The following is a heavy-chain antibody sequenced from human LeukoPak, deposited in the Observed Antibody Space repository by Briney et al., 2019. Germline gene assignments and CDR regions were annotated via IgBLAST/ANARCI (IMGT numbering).Heavy chain of an antibody. J-gene: IGHJ4*02. V-gene: IGHV3-23*01. CDR2: ISGSGGST. CDR3: AKTRTSGYYYDSSGYHFDY. Sequence: GGSLRLSCAASGFTFSSYAMSWVRQAPGKGLEWVSTISGSGGSTYYADSVKGRFTISRDNSKNTLYPQMNSLRAEDTAVYYCAKTRTSGYYYDSSGYHFDYWGQGTLVTVSS. D-gene: IGHD3-22*01. CDR1: GFTFSSYA.